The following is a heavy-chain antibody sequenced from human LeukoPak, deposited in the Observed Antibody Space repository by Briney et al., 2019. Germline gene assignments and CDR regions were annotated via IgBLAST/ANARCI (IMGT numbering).Heavy chain of an antibody. V-gene: IGHV4-31*03. CDR3: ARGQAALWFGEL. D-gene: IGHD3-10*01. CDR2: IYYSGST. CDR1: GGSISSGGYY. J-gene: IGHJ4*02. Sequence: SETLSLTCTVSGGSISSGGYYWSWIRQHPGKGLEWIGYIYYSGSTYYNPSLKSRVTISVDTSKNQFSLKLSSVTAADTAVYYCARGQAALWFGELWGQGTLVTVSS.